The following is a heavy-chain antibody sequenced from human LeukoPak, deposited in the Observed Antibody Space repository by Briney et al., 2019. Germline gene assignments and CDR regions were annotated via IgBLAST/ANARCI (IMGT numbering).Heavy chain of an antibody. D-gene: IGHD1-26*01. J-gene: IGHJ6*03. CDR2: ISWNSGSI. Sequence: GGSLRLSCAASELHAMTWVRQGPGKGLEWVSGISWNSGSIGYADSVKGRFTISRDNAKNSLYLQMNSLRAEDTALYYCAKAPGGYYYYMDVWGKGTTVTVSS. CDR1: ELHA. V-gene: IGHV3-9*01. CDR3: AKAPGGYYYYMDV.